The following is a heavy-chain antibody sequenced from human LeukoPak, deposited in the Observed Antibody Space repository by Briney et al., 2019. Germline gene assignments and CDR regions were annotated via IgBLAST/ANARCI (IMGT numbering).Heavy chain of an antibody. CDR1: GYTLTELS. Sequence: GASVKVSCKVSGYTLTELSMHWVRQAPGKGLEWMGGFDPEDGETIYAQKFQGRVTITTDESTSTAYMELSSLRSEDTAVYYCAIPPYCSSTSCYSYYYYMDVWGKGTTVTVSS. J-gene: IGHJ6*03. CDR3: AIPPYCSSTSCYSYYYYMDV. CDR2: FDPEDGET. V-gene: IGHV1-24*01. D-gene: IGHD2-2*02.